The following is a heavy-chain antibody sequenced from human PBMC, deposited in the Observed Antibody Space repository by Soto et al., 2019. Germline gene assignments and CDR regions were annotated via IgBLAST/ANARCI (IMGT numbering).Heavy chain of an antibody. J-gene: IGHJ4*02. V-gene: IGHV3-7*03. CDR2: IKQDGSVK. Sequence: GGSLRLSCAPSGFTFSNYWMSWVRQAPGQGLEWVASIKQDGSVKHYVDSVKGRFTISRDNAEKSLHLQMNSLRAEDTAVYYCAKDVVVAATDYFDYWGQGTLVTVSS. D-gene: IGHD2-15*01. CDR3: AKDVVVAATDYFDY. CDR1: GFTFSNYW.